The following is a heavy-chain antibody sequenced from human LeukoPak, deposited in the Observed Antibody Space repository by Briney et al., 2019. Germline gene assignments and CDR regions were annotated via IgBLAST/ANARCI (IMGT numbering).Heavy chain of an antibody. CDR3: ASARRSGQSADFDY. CDR1: GYTFTGYY. Sequence: ASVKVSCKASGYTFTGYYMHWVRQAPGQGLEWMGWINPNSGDTNYAQKFQGRVTMTRDTSISTAYMELSGLRSDDTAVYYCASARRSGQSADFDYWGQGTLVTVSS. J-gene: IGHJ4*02. V-gene: IGHV1-2*02. CDR2: INPNSGDT. D-gene: IGHD3-10*01.